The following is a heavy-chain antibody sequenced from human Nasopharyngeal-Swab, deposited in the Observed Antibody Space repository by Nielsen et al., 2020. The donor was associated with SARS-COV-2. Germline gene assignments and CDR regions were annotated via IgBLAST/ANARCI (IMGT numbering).Heavy chain of an antibody. CDR2: IYWNDDK. J-gene: IGHJ4*02. D-gene: IGHD2-2*01. CDR3: AHTTVSGIVVVPAANGVPGTFDY. CDR1: GFSLSTSGVG. V-gene: IGHV2-5*01. Sequence: SGPTLVKPTQTLTLTCTFSGFSLSTSGVGVGWIRQPPGKALEWLALIYWNDDKRYSPSLKSRLTITKDTSKNQVVLTMTNMDPVDTATYYCAHTTVSGIVVVPAANGVPGTFDYWGQGTLVTVSS.